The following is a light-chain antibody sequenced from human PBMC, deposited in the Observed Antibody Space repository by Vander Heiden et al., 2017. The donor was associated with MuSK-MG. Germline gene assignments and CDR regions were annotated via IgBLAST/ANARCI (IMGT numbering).Light chain of an antibody. V-gene: IGKV3-20*01. J-gene: IGKJ2*01. CDR3: QLYGNSPLYI. Sequence: EIVLTQSPGTLSLSPGERATLSCRASQSITSNYLVWYQQKPGQAPRLLIYGASSRATGIPDRFSGSGSGTDFTLTINRLEPEDFAVYYCQLYGNSPLYIFGRGTKLEIK. CDR2: GAS. CDR1: QSITSNY.